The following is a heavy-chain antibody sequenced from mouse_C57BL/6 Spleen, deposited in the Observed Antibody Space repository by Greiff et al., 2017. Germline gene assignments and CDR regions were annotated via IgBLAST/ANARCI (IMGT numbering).Heavy chain of an antibody. J-gene: IGHJ2*01. V-gene: IGHV3-6*01. CDR1: GYSITSGYY. D-gene: IGHD4-1*01. Sequence: DVKLQESGPGLVKPSQSLSLTCSVTGYSITSGYYWNWIRQFPGNKLEWMGYISYDGSNNYNPSLKNRISITRDTSKNQFFLKLNSVTTEDTATYNCARRSWDQGGVYFDYWGQGTTLTVSS. CDR2: ISYDGSN. CDR3: ARRSWDQGGVYFDY.